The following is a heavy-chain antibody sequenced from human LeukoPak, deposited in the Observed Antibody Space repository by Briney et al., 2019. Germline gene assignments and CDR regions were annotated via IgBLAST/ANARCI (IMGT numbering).Heavy chain of an antibody. CDR1: VYTFTRYG. D-gene: IGHD4-17*01. CDR2: ISAYNGNT. J-gene: IGHJ4*02. CDR3: ARVTDGDFYFDY. Sequence: GASVKVSCKASVYTFTRYGISWVRQAPGQGLEWMGWISAYNGNTNYAQKLQGRVTMTTDTSTSTAYMELRSLRSDDTAVYYCARVTDGDFYFDYWGQGTLVTVSS. V-gene: IGHV1-18*01.